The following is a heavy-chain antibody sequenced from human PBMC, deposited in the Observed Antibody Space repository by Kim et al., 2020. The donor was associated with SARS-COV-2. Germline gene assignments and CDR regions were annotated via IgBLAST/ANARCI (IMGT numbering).Heavy chain of an antibody. CDR3: AKALGCPSCYYYMDV. CDR1: GFTFDDYA. V-gene: IGHV3-9*01. J-gene: IGHJ6*03. D-gene: IGHD6-19*01. CDR2: ISWNSGSI. Sequence: GGSLRLSCAASGFTFDDYAMHWVRQAPGKGLEWVSGISWNSGSIGYADSVKGRFTISRDNAKNSLYLQMNSLRAEDTALYYCAKALGCPSCYYYMDVWGKGTTVTVSS.